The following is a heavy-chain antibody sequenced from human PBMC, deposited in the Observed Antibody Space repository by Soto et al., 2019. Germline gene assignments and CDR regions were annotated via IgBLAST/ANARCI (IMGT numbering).Heavy chain of an antibody. J-gene: IGHJ5*02. CDR1: GGYIRSVF. V-gene: IGHV4-59*01. CDR3: ARGREDFHAGSGPRWMWLAP. CDR2: ISISGNT. D-gene: IGHD3-3*01. Sequence: SETLSLTCTVSGGYIRSVFWSCIWQPPGKVLEWIGYISISGNTDYSPSLKSRATISADTSRNQFSLNLRSVNTADTAVYFCARGREDFHAGSGPRWMWLAPWGQGTLVTVS.